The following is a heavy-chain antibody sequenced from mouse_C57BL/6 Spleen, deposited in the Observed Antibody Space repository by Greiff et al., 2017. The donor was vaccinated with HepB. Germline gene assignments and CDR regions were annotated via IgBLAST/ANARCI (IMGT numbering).Heavy chain of an antibody. J-gene: IGHJ2*01. CDR1: GYSFTSYY. CDR3: ARNYGSFYFDY. Sequence: VKLQESGPELVKPGASVKISCKASGYSFTSYYIHWVKQRPGQGLEWIGWIYPGSGNTKYNEKFKGKATLTADTSSSTAYMQLSSLTSEDSAVYYCARNYGSFYFDYWGQGTTLTVSS. D-gene: IGHD1-1*01. CDR2: IYPGSGNT. V-gene: IGHV1-66*01.